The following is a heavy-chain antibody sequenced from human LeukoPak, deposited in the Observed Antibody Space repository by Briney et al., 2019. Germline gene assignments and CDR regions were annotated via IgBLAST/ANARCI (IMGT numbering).Heavy chain of an antibody. Sequence: SETLSLTCAVYGGSFSGYYRSWIRQPPGKGLEWIGEINHSGSTNYNPSLKSRVTISVDTSKNQFSLKLSSVTAADTAMHYCARGRKPVDYWGQGTLVTVSS. CDR2: INHSGST. D-gene: IGHD6-19*01. CDR1: GGSFSGYY. CDR3: ARGRKPVDY. V-gene: IGHV4-34*01. J-gene: IGHJ4*02.